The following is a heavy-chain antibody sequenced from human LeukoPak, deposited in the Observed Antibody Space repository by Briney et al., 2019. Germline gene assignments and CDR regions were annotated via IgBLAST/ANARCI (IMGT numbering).Heavy chain of an antibody. CDR1: GFTFSNAW. D-gene: IGHD4-17*01. J-gene: IGHJ4*02. CDR3: ARGNSDGDYFDY. Sequence: GGSLRLSCAASGFTFSNAWMNWVRQAPGKGLEWVSVIYSGGSTYYADSVKGRFIISRDNSKNTLYLQMNSLRAEDTAVYYCARGNSDGDYFDYWGQGTLVTVSS. CDR2: IYSGGST. V-gene: IGHV3-53*01.